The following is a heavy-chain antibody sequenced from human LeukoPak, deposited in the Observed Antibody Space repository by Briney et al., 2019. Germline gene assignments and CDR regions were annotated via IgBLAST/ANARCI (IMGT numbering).Heavy chain of an antibody. Sequence: ASVKVSCKASGGTFSSYAISWVRQAPGQGLEWMGGIIPIFGTANYAQKFQGRVTITADESTSTAYMELSSLRSEDTAVYYCARANYVLRYFDWSWGNWFDPWGQGTLVTVSS. CDR1: GGTFSSYA. CDR2: IIPIFGTA. J-gene: IGHJ5*02. CDR3: ARANYVLRYFDWSWGNWFDP. D-gene: IGHD3-9*01. V-gene: IGHV1-69*13.